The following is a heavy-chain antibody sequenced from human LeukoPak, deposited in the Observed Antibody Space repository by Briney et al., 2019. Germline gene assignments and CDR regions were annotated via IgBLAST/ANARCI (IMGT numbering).Heavy chain of an antibody. CDR1: TFTPTSRV. V-gene: IGHV3-23*01. J-gene: IGHJ3*02. Sequence: SLTPSCAPATFTPTSRVTTWVRQAQEKGLGWVATIIARGGTTYYPDSVKGRFTISRDNSKNTLYVEMDSLRADDTAVYSCAKDPPSVVANAFHIWGQGTMVTVSS. D-gene: IGHD5-12*01. CDR3: AKDPPSVVANAFHI. CDR2: IIARGGTT.